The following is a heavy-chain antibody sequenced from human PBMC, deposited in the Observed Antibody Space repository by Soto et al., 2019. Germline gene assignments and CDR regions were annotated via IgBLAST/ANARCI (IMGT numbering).Heavy chain of an antibody. V-gene: IGHV1-18*01. J-gene: IGHJ4*02. Sequence: QVHLVQSGAEVKKPGASVKVSCKASGYTFTSYGITWVRQATGQGLEWMGWISAHNGNTDYAQKLQGRVIVTRDTSTSTAYMELRSLRSDDTAVYYCERGRYGDYRGQGALVTISS. D-gene: IGHD1-1*01. CDR1: GYTFTSYG. CDR2: ISAHNGNT. CDR3: ERGRYGDY.